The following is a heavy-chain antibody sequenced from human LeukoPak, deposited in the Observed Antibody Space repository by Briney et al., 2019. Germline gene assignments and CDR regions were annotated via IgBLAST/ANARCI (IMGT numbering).Heavy chain of an antibody. CDR3: ARAVAGSPYYYYYMDV. V-gene: IGHV4-59*01. J-gene: IGHJ6*03. D-gene: IGHD6-19*01. CDR2: IYYSGST. CDR1: GGSISSYY. Sequence: PSETLSLTCTVSGGSISSYYWSWIRQPPGKGLGWMGYIYYSGSTNYNPSLKSRVTISVDTSKNQFSLKLSSVTAADTAVYYCARAVAGSPYYYYYMDVWGKGTTVTVSS.